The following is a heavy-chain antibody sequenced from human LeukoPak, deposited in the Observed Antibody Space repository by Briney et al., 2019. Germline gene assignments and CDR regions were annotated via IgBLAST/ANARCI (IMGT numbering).Heavy chain of an antibody. D-gene: IGHD6-19*01. CDR3: AKTQSSIAVAGVDY. Sequence: GGSLRLSSAASGFTVSTKYMMGVRHAPGKGREWGSVVYSGGTTYYAVSVKGSFTMSRDNSKNTLYLQRHSLRAEDTDVYYCAKTQSSIAVAGVDYWGQGTLVSVSS. J-gene: IGHJ4*02. CDR2: VYSGGTT. V-gene: IGHV3-66*01. CDR1: GFTVSTKY.